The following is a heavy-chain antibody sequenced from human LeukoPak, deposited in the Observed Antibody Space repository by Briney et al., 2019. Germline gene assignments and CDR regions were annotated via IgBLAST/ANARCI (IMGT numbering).Heavy chain of an antibody. Sequence: SGGSLRLSCAASGFTFSSYGMHWVRQAPGKGLEWVAVISYDGSNKYYADSVKGRFTISRDNSKNTLCLQMNSLRAEDTAVYYCAKEGDYGDYVLPPHFDYWGQGTLVTVSS. CDR2: ISYDGSNK. CDR3: AKEGDYGDYVLPPHFDY. D-gene: IGHD4-17*01. V-gene: IGHV3-30*18. CDR1: GFTFSSYG. J-gene: IGHJ4*02.